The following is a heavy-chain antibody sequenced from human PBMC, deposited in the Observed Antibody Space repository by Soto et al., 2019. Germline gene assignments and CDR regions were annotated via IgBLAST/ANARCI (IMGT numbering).Heavy chain of an antibody. CDR2: IWYDGSNK. CDR3: ARDTAYCSGGSCYGNYYYYMDV. Sequence: GGSLRLSCAASGFTFSSYGMHWVRQAPGKGLEWVAVIWYDGSNKYYADSVKGRFTIPRDNSKNTLYLQMNSLRAEDTAVYYCARDTAYCSGGSCYGNYYYYMDVWGKWTTVTVSS. V-gene: IGHV3-33*01. CDR1: GFTFSSYG. J-gene: IGHJ6*03. D-gene: IGHD2-15*01.